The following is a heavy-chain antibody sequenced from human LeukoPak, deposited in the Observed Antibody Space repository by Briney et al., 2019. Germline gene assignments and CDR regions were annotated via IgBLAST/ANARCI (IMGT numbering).Heavy chain of an antibody. CDR2: ISGSGGST. D-gene: IGHD1-26*01. Sequence: PGGSLRLSCAASGFTFSSYGMSWVRQAPGKGLEWVSAISGSGGSTYYADSVKGRFTISRDNSKNTLYLQMNSLRAEDTAVYYCARELVGATCFDYWGQGTLVTVSS. J-gene: IGHJ4*02. CDR3: ARELVGATCFDY. V-gene: IGHV3-23*01. CDR1: GFTFSSYG.